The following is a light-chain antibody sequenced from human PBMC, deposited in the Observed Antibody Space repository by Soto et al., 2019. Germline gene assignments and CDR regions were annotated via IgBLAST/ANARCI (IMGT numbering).Light chain of an antibody. CDR1: QSVSSK. CDR3: QQYNNWPRT. CDR2: GAS. V-gene: IGKV3-15*01. Sequence: EIVMTQSPATLSVSPGERATLSCRASQSVSSKLAWYQQKLGQAPRLLIHGASTRATGIPARFSGSGSGTEFTLTISSLQSEDFAVYYCQQYNNWPRTFGKGTKVEI. J-gene: IGKJ1*01.